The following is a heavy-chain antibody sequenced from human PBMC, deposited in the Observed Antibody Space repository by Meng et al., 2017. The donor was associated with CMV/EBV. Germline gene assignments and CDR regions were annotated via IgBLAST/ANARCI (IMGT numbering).Heavy chain of an antibody. CDR2: IYYSGST. D-gene: IGHD2-21*01. CDR1: GGSISSSSYY. Sequence: SETLSLTCTVSGGSISSSSYYWGWIRQPPGKGLEWIGSIYYSGSTSYNPSLTSPVTISVDTSKNQFSLKLSSVAAADTAVYYCARGHCGGDCYSGYYFDYWGQGTLVTVSS. V-gene: IGHV4-39*07. CDR3: ARGHCGGDCYSGYYFDY. J-gene: IGHJ4*02.